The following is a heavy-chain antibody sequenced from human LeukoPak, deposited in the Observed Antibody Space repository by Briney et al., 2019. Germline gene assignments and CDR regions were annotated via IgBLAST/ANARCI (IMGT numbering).Heavy chain of an antibody. V-gene: IGHV4-59*08. D-gene: IGHD1-26*01. CDR2: IHYSGDT. CDR3: ARHGRQSLDY. CDR1: GDSISSVS. Sequence: SETLSLSCAVSGDSISSVSWSWIRQPPGKGLEWIAYIHYSGDTNYNPSLKSRVTISLDTSKSQFSLKLSSVTAADTAVYYCARHGRQSLDYWGQGILVTVSS. J-gene: IGHJ4*02.